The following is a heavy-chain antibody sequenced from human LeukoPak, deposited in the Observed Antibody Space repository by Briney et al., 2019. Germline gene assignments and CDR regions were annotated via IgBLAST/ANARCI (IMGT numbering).Heavy chain of an antibody. CDR3: ARRGDYDTYYYYMDV. J-gene: IGHJ6*03. D-gene: IGHD3-9*01. Sequence: ASVTVSFKASGYTFTSYDINWVRQATGQGLEWMGWMNPNSGNTGYAQKFQGRVTMTRNTSISTAYMELSSLRSEDTAVYYCARRGDYDTYYYYMDVWGKGTTVTVSS. CDR2: MNPNSGNT. V-gene: IGHV1-8*01. CDR1: GYTFTSYD.